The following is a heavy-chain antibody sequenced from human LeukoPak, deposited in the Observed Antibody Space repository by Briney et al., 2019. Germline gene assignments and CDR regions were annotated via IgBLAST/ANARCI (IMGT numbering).Heavy chain of an antibody. CDR3: ARDIRGSTSYGWFDP. J-gene: IGHJ5*02. Sequence: GGSLRLSCAASGFTFSNFARGWVRQAPGKGLEWVSSISYSGGNTYYADSVRGRFTISRDDSKNTVYLQMHSLRGEDTAVYNCARDIRGSTSYGWFDPWGQGTLVTVSS. CDR1: GFTFSNFA. V-gene: IGHV3-23*01. CDR2: ISYSGGNT. D-gene: IGHD3-16*01.